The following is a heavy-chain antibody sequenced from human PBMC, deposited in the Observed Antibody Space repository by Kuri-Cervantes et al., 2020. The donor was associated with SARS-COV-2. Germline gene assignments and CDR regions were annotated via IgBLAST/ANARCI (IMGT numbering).Heavy chain of an antibody. CDR1: GGSFSGYY. CDR2: INHSGST. D-gene: IGHD3-3*01. J-gene: IGHJ6*02. Sequence: SETLSLTCAVYGGSFSGYYWSWIRQPPGKGLEWIGEINHSGSTNYNPSLTIRVTISVDTSKDQFSLKLSSVTAADTAVYYCARVWGWSGYYFHYGMDVWGQGTTVTVSS. CDR3: ARVWGWSGYYFHYGMDV. V-gene: IGHV4-34*01.